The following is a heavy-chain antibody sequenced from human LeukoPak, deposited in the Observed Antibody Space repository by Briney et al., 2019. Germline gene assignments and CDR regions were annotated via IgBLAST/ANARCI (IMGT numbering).Heavy chain of an antibody. V-gene: IGHV4-59*01. CDR3: ARGWFGELGY. CDR2: IYYSGST. D-gene: IGHD3-10*01. J-gene: IGHJ4*02. CDR1: GFSCSSYA. Sequence: GSLRLSCAASGFSCSSYAMSWIRQPPGKGLEWIGYIYYSGSTNYNPSLKSRVTISVDTSKNQFSLKPSSVTAADTAVYYCARGWFGELGYWGQGTLVTVSS.